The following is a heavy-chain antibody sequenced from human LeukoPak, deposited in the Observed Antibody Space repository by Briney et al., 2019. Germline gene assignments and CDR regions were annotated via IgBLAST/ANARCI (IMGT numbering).Heavy chain of an antibody. Sequence: SAGSLRLSCAASGFTVSSNYMSWVRQAPWKGLEWVSVIYSGGSTYYADSVKGRFTISRDNSKNTLYLQMNSLRAEDTAVYYCARCARAYYDSSGYYWDYWGQGTLVTVSS. J-gene: IGHJ4*02. V-gene: IGHV3-53*01. CDR3: ARCARAYYDSSGYYWDY. CDR2: IYSGGST. CDR1: GFTVSSNY. D-gene: IGHD3-22*01.